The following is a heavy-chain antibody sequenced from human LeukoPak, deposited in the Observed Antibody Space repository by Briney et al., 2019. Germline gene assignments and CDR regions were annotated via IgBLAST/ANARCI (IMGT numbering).Heavy chain of an antibody. V-gene: IGHV4-59*01. CDR1: GGSISSYY. J-gene: IGHJ5*02. CDR3: AKGFPPYDILTGYYNVMGDWFDP. D-gene: IGHD3-9*01. Sequence: SETLSLTCTVSGGSISSYYWSWIRQPPGKGLEWIGYIYYSGSTNYNPSLKSRVAISVDTSKNQFSLKLSSVTAADTALYYCAKGFPPYDILTGYYNVMGDWFDPWGQGTLVTVSS. CDR2: IYYSGST.